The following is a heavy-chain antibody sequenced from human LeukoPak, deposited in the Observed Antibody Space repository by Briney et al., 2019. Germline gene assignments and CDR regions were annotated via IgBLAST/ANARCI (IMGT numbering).Heavy chain of an antibody. Sequence: SETLSLTCTVSGGSISSGGYYWSWIRQHPGKGLEWIGYIYYSGSTHYNPSLKNRVTISVDTSKNQFSLKLSSVTAADTAVYYCARRISNNWIFDYWGQGTLVTVSS. J-gene: IGHJ4*02. CDR3: ARRISNNWIFDY. CDR1: GGSISSGGYY. V-gene: IGHV4-31*03. CDR2: IYYSGST. D-gene: IGHD1-1*01.